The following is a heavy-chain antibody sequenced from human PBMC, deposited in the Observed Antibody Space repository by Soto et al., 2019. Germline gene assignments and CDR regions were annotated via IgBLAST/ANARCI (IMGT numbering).Heavy chain of an antibody. Sequence: QVQVVESGGGVVQPGRSLRLSCAASGFSFNSYGMHWVRQAPGKGLEWVAIISYDGRNKYYADSVKGRFTISRDSPKNTLYLQMKSLRAEDTAVYYCAKGGSSSARYFDAWGQGALVTVSP. CDR3: AKGGSSSARYFDA. CDR2: ISYDGRNK. D-gene: IGHD6-6*01. V-gene: IGHV3-30*18. CDR1: GFSFNSYG. J-gene: IGHJ5*02.